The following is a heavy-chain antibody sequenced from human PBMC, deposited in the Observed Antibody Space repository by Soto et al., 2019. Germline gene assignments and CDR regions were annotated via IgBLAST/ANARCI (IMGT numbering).Heavy chain of an antibody. V-gene: IGHV6-1*01. CDR3: VRDRYSSSGWFDP. Sequence: PSQTLSLTCAISGDSVSSYSAAWNWIRQSPSGGLVWLGRTYYRSRFFSDYAESVKSRIIINPDTSKNQFSLQLKSVTPEDTAVYYCVRDRYSSSGWFDPWGQGTPVTVSS. D-gene: IGHD3-10*01. CDR2: TYYRSRFFS. J-gene: IGHJ5*02. CDR1: GDSVSSYSAA.